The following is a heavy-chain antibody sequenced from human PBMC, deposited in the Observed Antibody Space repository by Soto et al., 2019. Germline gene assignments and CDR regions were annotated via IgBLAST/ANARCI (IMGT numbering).Heavy chain of an antibody. J-gene: IGHJ4*02. CDR1: GFPVTTST. D-gene: IGHD2-2*01. CDR3: AKSRGVPAPHPFDY. V-gene: IGHV3-23*01. Sequence: XVFLRLSFVVSGFPVTTSTRSGVGQSPGKGLEWVSSVSGSVDNTHYADSAKGRFTISRDNPKNPLYLQMNNLRADDTATYYCAKSRGVPAPHPFDYWGQGILVTVSS. CDR2: VSGSVDNT.